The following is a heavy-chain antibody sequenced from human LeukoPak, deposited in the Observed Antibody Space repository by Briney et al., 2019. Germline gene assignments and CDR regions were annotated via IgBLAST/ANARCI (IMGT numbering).Heavy chain of an antibody. CDR3: AAGNYYDSSGYYPYAFDI. J-gene: IGHJ4*02. Sequence: TSVKVSCKASGFIFSRSAVQWVRQARGQRLEWIGWIVVGSGNTNYAQKFQERVTMTRDMSTGTAYMELSSLRSEDTAVYYCAAGNYYDSSGYYPYAFDIWGQGTLVTVSS. V-gene: IGHV1-58*01. CDR1: GFIFSRSA. CDR2: IVVGSGNT. D-gene: IGHD3-22*01.